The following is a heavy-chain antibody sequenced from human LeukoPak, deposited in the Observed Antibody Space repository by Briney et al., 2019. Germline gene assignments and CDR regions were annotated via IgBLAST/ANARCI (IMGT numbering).Heavy chain of an antibody. CDR2: ISYDGSNK. CDR3: ATSRVRGPSDYYGMDV. Sequence: QAGGSLRLSCAASGFSFSSYAMHWVRQAPGKGLEWVAVISYDGSNKYYADSVKGRFTISRDNSKNTLYLQMNSLRAEDTAMYYCATSRVRGPSDYYGMDVWGQGTTVTVSS. CDR1: GFSFSSYA. V-gene: IGHV3-30-3*01. D-gene: IGHD3-10*01. J-gene: IGHJ6*02.